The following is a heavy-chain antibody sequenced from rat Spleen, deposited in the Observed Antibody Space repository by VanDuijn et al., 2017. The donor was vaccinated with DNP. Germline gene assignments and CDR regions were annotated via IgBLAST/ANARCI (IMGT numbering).Heavy chain of an antibody. J-gene: IGHJ2*01. V-gene: IGHV5-58*01. CDR1: GFTFSSYW. CDR2: IRSDGGST. Sequence: EVQLVETGGGLVQPGRSLKLSCVASGFTFSSYWMFWVRQAPTKGLEWVAYIRSDGGSTNYGDSVKGRFTISRDNAKNTLYLQMNSLRSEDMATYYCARWNSGHFDYWGQGVMVPVSS. CDR3: ARWNSGHFDY. D-gene: IGHD4-3*01.